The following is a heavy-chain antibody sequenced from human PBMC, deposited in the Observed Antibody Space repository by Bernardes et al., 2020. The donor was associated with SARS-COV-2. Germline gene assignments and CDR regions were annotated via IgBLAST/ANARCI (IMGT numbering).Heavy chain of an antibody. CDR3: ARERPRYEEFREPFDY. CDR2: IKPSGGGT. Sequence: ASVKVSCKASGYTFTSYYMHWVRQAPGQGLEWMGVIKPSGGGTAYAQKFQGRVTMTRDTSTTTVYMELSSLRSEDTAVYYCARERPRYEEFREPFDYWGQGTLVTVSS. D-gene: IGHD3-10*01. V-gene: IGHV1-46*01. J-gene: IGHJ4*02. CDR1: GYTFTSYY.